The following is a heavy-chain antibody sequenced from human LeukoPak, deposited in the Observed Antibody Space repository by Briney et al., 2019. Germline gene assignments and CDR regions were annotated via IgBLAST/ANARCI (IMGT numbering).Heavy chain of an antibody. CDR3: ARDYGDYYDSIGNYYYYYYMDV. V-gene: IGHV3-48*01. CDR2: ISSSSTTI. D-gene: IGHD3-22*01. CDR1: GFTYSSYT. J-gene: IGHJ6*03. Sequence: GGALRLSCSASGFTYSSYTMNWVRQAPGKGLEWVSDISSSSTTIYYADSVKGRFTISRDNAQNLVYLQMNSLRAEDTAVYYCARDYGDYYDSIGNYYYYYYMDVWGKGTTVTVSS.